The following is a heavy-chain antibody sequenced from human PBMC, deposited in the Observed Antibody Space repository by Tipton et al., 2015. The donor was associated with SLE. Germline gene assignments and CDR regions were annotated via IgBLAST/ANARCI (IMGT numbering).Heavy chain of an antibody. CDR3: ARNRGYDLDYFDY. J-gene: IGHJ4*02. CDR1: GFTFSSYA. Sequence: GSLRLSCAASGFTFSSYAMSWVRQAPGKGLEWVSAISGSGGSTYYADSVKGRFTISRDNSKNTLYLQMNSLRAEDTAVYYCARNRGYDLDYFDYWGRGILVTVSS. CDR2: ISGSGGST. V-gene: IGHV3-23*01. D-gene: IGHD5-12*01.